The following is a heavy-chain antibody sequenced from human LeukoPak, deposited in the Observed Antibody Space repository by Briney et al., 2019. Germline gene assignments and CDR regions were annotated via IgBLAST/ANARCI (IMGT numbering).Heavy chain of an antibody. CDR3: LSSGWFDAFDI. Sequence: PGGSLRLSCAASGFTFSGSAMHWVRQASGKGLEWVGRIRSKANSYATAYAASVKGRFTISRDDSKNTAYLQMNSLQTGDTAVCYCLSSGWFDAFDIWGQGTMVTVSS. CDR1: GFTFSGSA. J-gene: IGHJ3*02. CDR2: IRSKANSYAT. D-gene: IGHD6-19*01. V-gene: IGHV3-73*01.